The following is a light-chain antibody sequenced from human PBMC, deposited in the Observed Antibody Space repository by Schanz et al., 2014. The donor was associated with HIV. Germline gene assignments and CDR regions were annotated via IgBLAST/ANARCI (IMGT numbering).Light chain of an antibody. Sequence: HSPATLSVSPGERATLSCRASQSVSSNLAWYQQKPGQAPRLLIYDASNRATGIPARFSGSGSGTDFTLTISRVEPEDYAVYYCQQYGSSPWTFGQGTRVDVK. CDR1: QSVSSN. CDR3: QQYGSSPWT. V-gene: IGKV3-20*01. CDR2: DAS. J-gene: IGKJ1*01.